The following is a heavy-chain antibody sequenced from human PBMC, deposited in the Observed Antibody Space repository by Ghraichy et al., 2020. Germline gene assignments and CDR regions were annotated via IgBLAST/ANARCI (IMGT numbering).Heavy chain of an antibody. CDR1: GFTFSSYA. Sequence: GGSLRLSCAASGFTFSSYAMSWVRQAPGKGLEWVSAISGSGGSTYYADSVKGRFTISRDNSKNTLYLQMNSLRAEDTAVYYCATCLYPILGWYVSLDYWGQGTLVTVSS. D-gene: IGHD6-19*01. V-gene: IGHV3-23*01. CDR3: ATCLYPILGWYVSLDY. CDR2: ISGSGGST. J-gene: IGHJ4*02.